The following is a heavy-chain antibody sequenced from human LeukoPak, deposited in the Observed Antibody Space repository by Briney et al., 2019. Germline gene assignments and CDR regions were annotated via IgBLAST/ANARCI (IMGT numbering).Heavy chain of an antibody. Sequence: ASVKVSCKASGYTFTGYYMHWVRQAPGQGLEWMGWINPNSGGTNYAQKFQGRVTITRDTSISTAYMELSRLRSDGTAVYYCARGAGGYSYGYYYYMDVWGKGTTVTVSS. CDR2: INPNSGGT. CDR1: GYTFTGYY. J-gene: IGHJ6*03. V-gene: IGHV1-2*02. CDR3: ARGAGGYSYGYYYYMDV. D-gene: IGHD5-18*01.